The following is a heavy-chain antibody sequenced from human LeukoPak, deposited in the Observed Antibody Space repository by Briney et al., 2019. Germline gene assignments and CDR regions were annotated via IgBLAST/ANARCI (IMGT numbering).Heavy chain of an antibody. V-gene: IGHV1-18*01. CDR2: ISAYSGDT. D-gene: IGHD6-6*01. CDR1: AYTFTNYD. CDR3: ARDGIAARTSGMDV. Sequence: RASVKVSCKASAYTFTNYDTSWVRQAPGQGLEWMGWISAYSGDTNYAQKVQGRVTMTTDTSTSTAYMELRSLRSDVTAVYYCARDGIAARTSGMDVWGQGTTVTVSS. J-gene: IGHJ6*02.